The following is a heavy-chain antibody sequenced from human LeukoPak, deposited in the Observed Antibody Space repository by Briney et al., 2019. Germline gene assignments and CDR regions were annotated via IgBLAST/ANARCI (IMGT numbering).Heavy chain of an antibody. V-gene: IGHV3-30-3*02. D-gene: IGHD1-1*01. CDR2: ISYDGGNK. J-gene: IGHJ4*02. CDR1: GFTFSSYA. Sequence: PGGSLRLSCAASGFTFSSYAMHWVRQAPGKGLEWVALISYDGGNKYCADSVKGRFTISRDNSKNTLYLQMNSLRAEDTALYYCANEVRPNDYWGQGTLVTVSS. CDR3: ANEVRPNDY.